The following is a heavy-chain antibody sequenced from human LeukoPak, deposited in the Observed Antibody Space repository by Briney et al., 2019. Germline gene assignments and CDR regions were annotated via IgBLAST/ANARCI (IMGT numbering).Heavy chain of an antibody. CDR2: ISSSSSYI. Sequence: GGSLRLSCAASGFTFSSYSMNWVRQAPGKGLEWVSSISSSSSYIYYADSVKGRFTISRDNAKNSLYLQMNSLRPEDTAVYYCARGDPVAAGALDYWGQGTLVTVSS. CDR1: GFTFSSYS. J-gene: IGHJ4*02. V-gene: IGHV3-21*01. D-gene: IGHD6-13*01. CDR3: ARGDPVAAGALDY.